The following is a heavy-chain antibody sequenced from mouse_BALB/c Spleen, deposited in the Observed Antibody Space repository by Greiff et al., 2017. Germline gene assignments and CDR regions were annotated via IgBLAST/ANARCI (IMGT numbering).Heavy chain of an antibody. J-gene: IGHJ4*01. CDR2: ISSGGSYT. CDR1: GFTFSSYT. D-gene: IGHD2-4*01. CDR3: TREDDYDGFYYAMGY. Sequence: EVKLMESGGGLVKPGGSLKLSCAASGFTFSSYTMSWVRQTPEKRLEWVATISSGGSYTYYPDSVKGRFTISRDNAKNTLYLQMSSLKSEDTAMYYCTREDDYDGFYYAMGYWGQGTSVTVSS. V-gene: IGHV5-6-4*01.